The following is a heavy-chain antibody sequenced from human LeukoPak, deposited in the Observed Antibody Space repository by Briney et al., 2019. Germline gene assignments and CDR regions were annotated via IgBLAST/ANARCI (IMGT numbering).Heavy chain of an antibody. D-gene: IGHD4-17*01. CDR2: IYYSGST. CDR1: GGSISSGGYY. Sequence: SQTLSLTCTVSGGSISSGGYYWSWIRQHPGKGLEWIGYIYYSGSTYYNPSLKSRVTISVDTSKNQFSLKLSSVTAADTAVYYCARIDYGDYPHPDYWGQGTLVTASS. CDR3: ARIDYGDYPHPDY. V-gene: IGHV4-31*03. J-gene: IGHJ4*02.